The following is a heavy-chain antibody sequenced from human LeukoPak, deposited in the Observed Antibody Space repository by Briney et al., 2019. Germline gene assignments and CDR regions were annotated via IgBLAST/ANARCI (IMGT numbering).Heavy chain of an antibody. CDR1: GFTFSSYG. V-gene: IGHV3-33*01. J-gene: IGHJ6*02. CDR3: ARVTFGYGMDV. CDR2: IWYDGSNK. D-gene: IGHD3-16*01. Sequence: GRSLRLSCAASGFTFSSYGMHWVRQAPGKGLEWVAVIWYDGSNKYYADSVKGRFTISRDNSKNTLYLQMNSLRAEDTAVYYCARVTFGYGMDVWGQGTTVTVSS.